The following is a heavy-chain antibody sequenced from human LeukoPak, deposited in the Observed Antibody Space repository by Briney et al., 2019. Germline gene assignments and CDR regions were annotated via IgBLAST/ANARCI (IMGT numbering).Heavy chain of an antibody. Sequence: SVKVSCKASGFTFTSSAMQWVRQARGQRLEWIGWIVVGSGNTNYAQKFQERVTITRDMSTSTAYMELSSLRSEDTAVYYCAAYGSGSYLETRNWGQGTLVTVSS. CDR2: IVVGSGNT. V-gene: IGHV1-58*02. CDR1: GFTFTSSA. CDR3: AAYGSGSYLETRN. J-gene: IGHJ4*02. D-gene: IGHD3-10*01.